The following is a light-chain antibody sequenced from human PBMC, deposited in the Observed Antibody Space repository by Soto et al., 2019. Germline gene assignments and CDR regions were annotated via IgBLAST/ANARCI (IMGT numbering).Light chain of an antibody. CDR1: QTISSY. CDR2: AAS. V-gene: IGKV1-39*01. Sequence: DIQVTQSPSSLSASVGDRVTITCRASQTISSYLNWYQQKPGKAPKLLIYAASYLQGGVPSRFSGSGSGTDCILTITSLQPEDFATYYCQQSYSAPTFGGGTKVDIK. CDR3: QQSYSAPT. J-gene: IGKJ4*01.